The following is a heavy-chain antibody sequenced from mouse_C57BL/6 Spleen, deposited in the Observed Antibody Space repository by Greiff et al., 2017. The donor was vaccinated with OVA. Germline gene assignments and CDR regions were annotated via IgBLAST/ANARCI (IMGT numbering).Heavy chain of an antibody. D-gene: IGHD1-1*01. V-gene: IGHV3-6*01. CDR3: ARDEYYGSSAYWYFDV. CDR1: GYSITSGYY. J-gene: IGHJ1*03. Sequence: EVKLQESGPGLVKPSQSLSLTCSVTGYSITSGYYWNWIRQFPGNKLGWMGYISYDGSNNYNPSLKNRISITRDTSKNQLFLKLNSVTTEDTATYYCARDEYYGSSAYWYFDVWGTGTTVTVSS. CDR2: ISYDGSN.